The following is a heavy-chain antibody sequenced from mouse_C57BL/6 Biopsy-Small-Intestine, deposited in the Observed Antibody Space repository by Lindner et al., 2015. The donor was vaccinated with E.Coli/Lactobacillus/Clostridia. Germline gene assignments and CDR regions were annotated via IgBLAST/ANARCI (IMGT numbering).Heavy chain of an antibody. CDR2: IYPGDDDT. Sequence: VQLQESGPELVKPGASVKISCKSSGYEFSSSWMNWVKQRPGKGLEWIGWIYPGDDDTDYNGKFKGKAILTADKSSSTAYMQLSSLTSEDSAVYFCARSSYFGNYDWYFDVRGAGTTVTVSS. CDR1: GYEFSSSW. CDR3: ARSSYFGNYDWYFDV. D-gene: IGHD2-10*01. V-gene: IGHV1-82*01. J-gene: IGHJ1*02.